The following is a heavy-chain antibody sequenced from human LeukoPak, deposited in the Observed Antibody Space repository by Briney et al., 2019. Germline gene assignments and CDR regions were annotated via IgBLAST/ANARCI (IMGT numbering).Heavy chain of an antibody. Sequence: GGSLRLSCAASGFTFSTYAMSWVRQAPGKGLEWVSSISGSGGLTYYAGSVKGRFTISRYNSKNTLYLEMNSLRADDTAAYYCAKDRPNYYESNGHYYRRDGDYWGQGTLVTVSS. D-gene: IGHD3-22*01. J-gene: IGHJ4*02. V-gene: IGHV3-23*01. CDR3: AKDRPNYYESNGHYYRRDGDY. CDR1: GFTFSTYA. CDR2: ISGSGGLT.